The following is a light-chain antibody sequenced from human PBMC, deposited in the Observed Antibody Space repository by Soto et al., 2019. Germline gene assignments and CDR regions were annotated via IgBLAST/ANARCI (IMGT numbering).Light chain of an antibody. CDR3: QQYNSYPWT. J-gene: IGKJ1*01. Sequence: DIQMTQSPSTLSASIGDRVVITCRASESSSSWLAWYQQKPGKAPKLLIYDVSSLESGVPSRFSGSGSGTEFTLTISSLQPDDFATYYCQQYNSYPWTFGQGTKVEIK. V-gene: IGKV1-5*01. CDR2: DVS. CDR1: ESSSSW.